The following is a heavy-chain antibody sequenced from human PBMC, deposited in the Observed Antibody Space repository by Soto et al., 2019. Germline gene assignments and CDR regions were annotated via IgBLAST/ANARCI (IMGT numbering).Heavy chain of an antibody. CDR1: GFTFSSYA. Sequence: PGGSLRLSCAASGFTFSSYAMSWVRQAPGKGLEWVSAISGSGGSTYYADSVKGRFTISRDNSKNTLYLQMNSLRAEDTAVYYCAKVQYYYDSSGYYYLDDWGQGALVTVSS. CDR2: ISGSGGST. J-gene: IGHJ4*02. D-gene: IGHD3-22*01. V-gene: IGHV3-23*01. CDR3: AKVQYYYDSSGYYYLDD.